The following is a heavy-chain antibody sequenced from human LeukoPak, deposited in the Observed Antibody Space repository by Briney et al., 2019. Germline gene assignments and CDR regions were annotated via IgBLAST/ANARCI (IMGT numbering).Heavy chain of an antibody. CDR3: AREGTYYDILTGYSN. V-gene: IGHV1-69*01. CDR2: IIPIFGTA. CDR1: GGTFSSYA. J-gene: IGHJ4*02. D-gene: IGHD3-9*01. Sequence: SVKVSCKASGGTFSSYAISWVRQAPGQGLEWMGGIIPIFGTANYTQKFQGRVTITADESTSTAYMELSSLRSEDTAVYYCAREGTYYDILTGYSNWGQGTLVTVSS.